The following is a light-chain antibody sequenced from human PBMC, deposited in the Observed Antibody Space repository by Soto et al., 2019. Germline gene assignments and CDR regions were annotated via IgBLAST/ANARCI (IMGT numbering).Light chain of an antibody. CDR3: QQRSNWPLT. V-gene: IGKV3-11*01. CDR1: QSVSSY. Sequence: EIVLTQSPATLSLSPGERATLSCRASQSVSSYLAWYQQKPGQAPRLLIYDASNRANGIPARFSGRGSGTDFTLTISSPETEDFCVYYCQQRSNWPLTFGGRNKVEIK. J-gene: IGKJ4*01. CDR2: DAS.